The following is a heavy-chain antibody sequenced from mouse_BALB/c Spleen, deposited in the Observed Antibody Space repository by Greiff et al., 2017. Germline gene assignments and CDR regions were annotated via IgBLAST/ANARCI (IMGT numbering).Heavy chain of an antibody. CDR1: GFSLTSYG. CDR3: VRVLYGYNVGFDY. J-gene: IGHJ2*01. D-gene: IGHD2-2*01. V-gene: IGHV2-9*02. Sequence: QVQLQQSGPGLVAPSQSLSITCTVSGFSLTSYGVHWVRQPPGKGLEWLGVIWTGGGTNYNSAFMSRLSISKDNSKSQVFLKMNSLQTDDTAIYYCVRVLYGYNVGFDYWGQGTTLTVSS. CDR2: IWTGGGT.